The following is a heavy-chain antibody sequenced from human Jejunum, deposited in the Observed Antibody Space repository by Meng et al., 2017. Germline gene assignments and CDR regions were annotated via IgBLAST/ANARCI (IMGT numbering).Heavy chain of an antibody. J-gene: IGHJ5*02. CDR1: GGSISSRSYY. D-gene: IGHD5-18*01. CDR2: TYYNVKS. CDR3: ARASYSYDSWFDP. V-gene: IGHV4-39*01. Sequence: QLQLQESGPGMVKPSETMSLSCTVSGGSISSRSYYWVWIRQSPGKGLEWIGQTYYNVKSYYNPSLKSRVTMSVDTSRSQFSLNLNTVTAADTAVYYCARASYSYDSWFDPWGQGTLVTVSS.